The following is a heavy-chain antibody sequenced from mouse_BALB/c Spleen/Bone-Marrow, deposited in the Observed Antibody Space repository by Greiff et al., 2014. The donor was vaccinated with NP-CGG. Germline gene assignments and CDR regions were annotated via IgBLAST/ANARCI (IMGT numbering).Heavy chain of an antibody. CDR3: ARSYGSPFDY. CDR2: INPYNDDT. CDR1: GYTFTSYI. D-gene: IGHD1-1*01. J-gene: IGHJ2*01. V-gene: IGHV1-14*01. Sequence: EVQLQQSGPELVKPGASVKMSCKASGYTFTSYIMHWVKQKPGQGLEWIGYINPYNDDTKYNEKFKGKATLTSDKSSSTAYMELSSLSSEDSAVYCCARSYGSPFDYWGQGTTLTVSS.